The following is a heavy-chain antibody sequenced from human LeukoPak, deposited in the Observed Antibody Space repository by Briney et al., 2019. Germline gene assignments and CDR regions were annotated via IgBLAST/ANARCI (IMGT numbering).Heavy chain of an antibody. D-gene: IGHD1-1*01. CDR1: GFSVSSNY. V-gene: IGHV3-53*01. CDR2: IYSDGST. CDR3: ARVLLERPGIDSFDM. Sequence: SGGSLRLSCAASGFSVSSNYISWVPEAPGKGLEWVSVIYSDGSTKYADPVKARFTISRDNSKNTVYLQMHSLRVEDTAVYYCARVLLERPGIDSFDMWGQGTMVTVSS. J-gene: IGHJ3*02.